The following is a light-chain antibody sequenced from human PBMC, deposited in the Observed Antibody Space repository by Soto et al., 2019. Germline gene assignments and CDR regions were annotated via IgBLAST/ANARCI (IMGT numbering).Light chain of an antibody. J-gene: IGKJ5*01. CDR2: DAS. CDR3: QQYNSYSPGIT. Sequence: DIQMTQSPSTLSASLGDRVTITCRASQSISSWLAWYQQKPGKAPKLLIYDASSLESGVPSRFSGSGSGTEFTLTISSLQPDDFATYYCQQYNSYSPGITFGQGTRLEIK. V-gene: IGKV1-5*01. CDR1: QSISSW.